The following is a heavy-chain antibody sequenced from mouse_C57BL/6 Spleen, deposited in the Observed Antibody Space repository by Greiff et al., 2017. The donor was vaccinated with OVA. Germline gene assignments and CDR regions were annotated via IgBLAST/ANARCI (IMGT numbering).Heavy chain of an antibody. CDR1: GYTFTSYW. Sequence: VQLQQPGAELVKPGASVKLSCKASGYTFTSYWMHWVKQRPGQGLEWIGMIHPNSGSTNYNEKFKSKATLTVDKSSSTAYMQLSSLTSEDSAVYYCARGYGSSYGDYAMDYWGQGTSVTVSS. J-gene: IGHJ4*01. V-gene: IGHV1-64*01. CDR2: IHPNSGST. D-gene: IGHD1-1*01. CDR3: ARGYGSSYGDYAMDY.